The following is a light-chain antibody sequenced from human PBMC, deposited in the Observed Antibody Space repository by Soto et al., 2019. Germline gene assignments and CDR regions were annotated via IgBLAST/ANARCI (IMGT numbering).Light chain of an antibody. Sequence: EIVMTHSPATLSVSPGERATLSCRASQSVSSNLAWYQQKPGQGPRLLIYGASTRATGIPARFSGSGSGTEFTLTISSLQSEDFAVYYCQQYNNWPPVTFGQGTKVEIK. CDR1: QSVSSN. CDR2: GAS. V-gene: IGKV3-15*01. J-gene: IGKJ1*01. CDR3: QQYNNWPPVT.